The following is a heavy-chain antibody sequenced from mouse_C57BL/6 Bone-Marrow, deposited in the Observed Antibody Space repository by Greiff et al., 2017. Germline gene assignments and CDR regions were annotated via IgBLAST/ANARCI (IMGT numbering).Heavy chain of an antibody. J-gene: IGHJ3*01. CDR1: GYTFTSYW. CDR3: ARLGDGYVGWFAY. D-gene: IGHD2-2*01. CDR2: INPGNGGT. V-gene: IGHV1-53*01. Sequence: QVQLQQPGTELVKPGASVTLSCKASGYTFTSYWMHWVKQRPGQGLEWIGNINPGNGGTNYNEKFKSKATLTVDKSSSTAYMQLSSLTSEYSAVYFCARLGDGYVGWFAYWGQGKMVTVSA.